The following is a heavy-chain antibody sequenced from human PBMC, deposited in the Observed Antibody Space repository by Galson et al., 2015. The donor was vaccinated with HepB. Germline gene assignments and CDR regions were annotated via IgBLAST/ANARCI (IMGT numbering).Heavy chain of an antibody. CDR1: GFTFSSYS. CDR2: ISSSSYI. J-gene: IGHJ4*02. CDR3: ARDLFKVRSRLPKDNDY. D-gene: IGHD2-15*01. V-gene: IGHV3-21*01. Sequence: SLRLSCAASGFTFSSYSMNWVRQAPGKGLEWVSSISSSSYIYYADSVKGRFTISRDNAKNSLYLQMNSLRAEDTAVYYCARDLFKVRSRLPKDNDYWGQGTLVTVSS.